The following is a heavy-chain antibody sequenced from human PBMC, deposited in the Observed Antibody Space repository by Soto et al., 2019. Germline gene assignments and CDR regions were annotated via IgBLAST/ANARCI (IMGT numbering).Heavy chain of an antibody. CDR2: ISSSGSTI. Sequence: QTGGSLRLSCAASGFTFSSYEMNWVRQAPGKGLEWVSYISSSGSTIYYADSVKGRFTISRDNAKNSLYLQMNSLRAEDTAVYYCARTGLELHYGGNRNWFDPWGQGTLVTVSS. D-gene: IGHD4-17*01. CDR3: ARTGLELHYGGNRNWFDP. J-gene: IGHJ5*02. V-gene: IGHV3-48*03. CDR1: GFTFSSYE.